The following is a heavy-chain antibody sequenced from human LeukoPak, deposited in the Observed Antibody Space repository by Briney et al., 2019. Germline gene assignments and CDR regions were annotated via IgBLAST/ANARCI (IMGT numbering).Heavy chain of an antibody. CDR1: GITLSNYG. CDR3: AKRGVVIRVILVGFHKEAYYFDS. D-gene: IGHD3-22*01. Sequence: TGGSLRLSCAVSGITLSNYGMSWVRQAPGKGLEWVAGISGSGGSTNYADSVKGRFTISRDNRKNTLYLQMNSLRAEDTAVYFCAKRGVVIRVILVGFHKEAYYFDSWGQGALATVSS. J-gene: IGHJ4*02. CDR2: ISGSGGST. V-gene: IGHV3-23*01.